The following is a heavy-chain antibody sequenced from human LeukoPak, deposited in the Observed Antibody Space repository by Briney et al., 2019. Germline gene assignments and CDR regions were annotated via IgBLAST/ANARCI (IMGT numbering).Heavy chain of an antibody. D-gene: IGHD6-19*01. CDR3: AGPSSGWYEFYFQH. V-gene: IGHV4-59*08. Sequence: PSETLSLTCTVSGGSISSYYWSWIRQPPGKGLEWIGYIYYSGSTNYNPSLESRVTISVDTSKNQFSLKLSSVTAADTAVYYCAGPSSGWYEFYFQHWGQGTLVTVSS. CDR1: GGSISSYY. J-gene: IGHJ1*01. CDR2: IYYSGST.